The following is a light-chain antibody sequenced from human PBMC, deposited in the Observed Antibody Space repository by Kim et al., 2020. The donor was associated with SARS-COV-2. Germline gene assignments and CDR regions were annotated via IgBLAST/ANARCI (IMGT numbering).Light chain of an antibody. CDR2: GAS. Sequence: VAPGERATPSCRASQSVSSNVAWYQQKPGQAPRLLIYGASTRATGIPARFSGSGSGTEFTLTISSLQSEDLAVYHCQQYDDWPPWTFGQGTKLEI. V-gene: IGKV3-15*01. CDR3: QQYDDWPPWT. J-gene: IGKJ1*01. CDR1: QSVSSN.